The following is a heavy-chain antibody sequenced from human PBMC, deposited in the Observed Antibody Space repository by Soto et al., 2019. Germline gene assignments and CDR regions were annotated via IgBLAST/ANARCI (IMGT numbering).Heavy chain of an antibody. V-gene: IGHV3-30*18. J-gene: IGHJ4*02. Sequence: QVQLVESGGGVVQPGRSLRLSCAASGFTFSSYGMHWVRQAPGKGLEWVAVISYDGSKTYYADSVKGRFTISRDNSKNTLYLQMNSLRAEDTSLYYCAKTGRHLGDSPNDYWGQGTLVTVSS. CDR2: ISYDGSKT. CDR3: AKTGRHLGDSPNDY. CDR1: GFTFSSYG. D-gene: IGHD4-17*01.